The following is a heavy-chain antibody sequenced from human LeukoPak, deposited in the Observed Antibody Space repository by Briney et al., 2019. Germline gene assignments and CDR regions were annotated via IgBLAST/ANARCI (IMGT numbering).Heavy chain of an antibody. CDR3: ARGWGVVVAATGY. J-gene: IGHJ4*02. CDR2: ISSSSSYI. D-gene: IGHD2-15*01. V-gene: IGHV3-21*01. Sequence: PGGSLRLSCAASGFTFSSYSMNWVRQAPGKGLEWVSSISSSSSYIYYADSVKGRFTISRDNAKNSLYLQMNSLRAEDTAVYYCARGWGVVVAATGYWGQGTLVTVSS. CDR1: GFTFSSYS.